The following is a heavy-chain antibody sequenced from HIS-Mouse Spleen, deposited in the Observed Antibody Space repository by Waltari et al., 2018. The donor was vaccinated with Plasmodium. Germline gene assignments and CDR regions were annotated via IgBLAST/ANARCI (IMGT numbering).Heavy chain of an antibody. V-gene: IGHV6-1*01. J-gene: IGHJ6*02. CDR2: TYYMSKWYN. CDR1: GDSVSSNSAA. D-gene: IGHD3-16*01. CDR3: ARGGIPPYYYYYGMDV. Sequence: QVQLQQSGPGLVKPSQTLSLTCAISGDSVSSNSAAWNWIRQSPSRGLEWLGRTYYMSKWYNDYAVTVKSRITINPDTSKNQFSLQLNSVTIEDTAVYYCARGGIPPYYYYYGMDVWGQGTTVTVSS.